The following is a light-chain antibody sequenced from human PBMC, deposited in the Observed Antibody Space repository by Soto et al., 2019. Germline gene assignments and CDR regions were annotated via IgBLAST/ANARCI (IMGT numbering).Light chain of an antibody. Sequence: TQSPSTLSASVGDRVTITCRASQSISSWVAWYQQKPGKGPKLLIYKASHLESGVPSRFSGSGSGTEFTLTISSLQPGDFATYYCQHYNTYPWTFGHGTKVDIK. CDR3: QHYNTYPWT. J-gene: IGKJ1*01. V-gene: IGKV1-5*03. CDR2: KAS. CDR1: QSISSW.